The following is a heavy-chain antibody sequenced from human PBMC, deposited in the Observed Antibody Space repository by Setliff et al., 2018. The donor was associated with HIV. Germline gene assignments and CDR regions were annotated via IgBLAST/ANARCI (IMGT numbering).Heavy chain of an antibody. D-gene: IGHD3-22*01. V-gene: IGHV4-39*01. Sequence: PSETLSLTCIVSGGSIINNHYYWGWPRQSPGKGLEWIGSHFHSGSIYYNPSLKRRVTISVDTSKNPFSLKLSSVPAADTAVYYCAGAASYYVSSGYGAPPKYLDFWGQGTLVTVSS. CDR2: HFHSGSI. CDR1: GGSIINNHYY. CDR3: AGAASYYVSSGYGAPPKYLDF. J-gene: IGHJ4*02.